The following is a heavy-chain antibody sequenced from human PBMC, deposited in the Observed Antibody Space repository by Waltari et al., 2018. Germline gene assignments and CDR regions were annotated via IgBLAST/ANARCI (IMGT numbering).Heavy chain of an antibody. CDR2: IIPIFGTA. CDR3: ARNGDYGGFGDY. V-gene: IGHV1-69*06. J-gene: IGHJ4*02. CDR1: GGTFSSYA. D-gene: IGHD4-17*01. Sequence: QVQLVQSGAEVKKPGSSVKVSCKASGGTFSSYAISWVRQAPGQGLEWMGVIIPIFGTANYAQKLQGRVTMTTDTSTSTAYMELRSLRSDDTAVYYCARNGDYGGFGDYWGQGTLVTVSS.